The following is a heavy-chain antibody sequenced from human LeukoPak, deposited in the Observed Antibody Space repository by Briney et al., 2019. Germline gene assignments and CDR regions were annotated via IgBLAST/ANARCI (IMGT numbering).Heavy chain of an antibody. CDR2: ISCSSSTI. J-gene: IGHJ6*03. CDR3: VREGYDYYMDV. Sequence: GGSLRLSCAASGFTFSSYAMHWVRQAPGKGLEWVSYISCSSSTIYYADSVKGRFTISRDNAKNSLYLQMNSLRAEDTAVYYCVREGYDYYMDVWGKGTTVTVSS. CDR1: GFTFSSYA. D-gene: IGHD3-3*01. V-gene: IGHV3-48*01.